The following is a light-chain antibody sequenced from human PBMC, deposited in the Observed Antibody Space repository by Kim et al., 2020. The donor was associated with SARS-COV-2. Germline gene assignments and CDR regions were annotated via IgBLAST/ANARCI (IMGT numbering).Light chain of an antibody. J-gene: IGKJ4*01. Sequence: SPWESVTLSCRASQSVTYNLAWYQHKPGQAPRVLIYGASTRDTGVPARFSGSGSGTEFTLTITSLQSEDSGIYYCQQYSDWPPLTFGGGTKVDIK. CDR1: QSVTYN. V-gene: IGKV3-15*01. CDR3: QQYSDWPPLT. CDR2: GAS.